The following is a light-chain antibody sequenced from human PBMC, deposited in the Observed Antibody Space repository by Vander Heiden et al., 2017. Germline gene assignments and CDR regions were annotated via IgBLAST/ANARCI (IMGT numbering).Light chain of an antibody. CDR3: QQFGHSPLYT. Sequence: EIVLTKSPGTLSLSPGERSTLSCRASESVTSRHLAWYQHRAGQAPRLVIYDTSSRATGIPDRFSGSGSGTDFTLTISRLEPEDFAVYYCQQFGHSPLYTFGQGTKLEIK. CDR2: DTS. CDR1: ESVTSRH. J-gene: IGKJ2*01. V-gene: IGKV3-20*01.